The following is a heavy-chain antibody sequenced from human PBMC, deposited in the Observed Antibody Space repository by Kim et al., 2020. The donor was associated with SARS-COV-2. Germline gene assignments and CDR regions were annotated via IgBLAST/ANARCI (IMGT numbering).Heavy chain of an antibody. CDR3: ARVKYYDFWSGYYYYYYMDV. J-gene: IGHJ6*03. CDR1: GYSFTSYW. V-gene: IGHV5-51*01. Sequence: GESLKISCKGSGYSFTSYWIGWVRQMPGKGLEWMGIIYPGDSDTRYSPSFQGQVTISADKSISTAYLQWSSLKASDTAMYYCARVKYYDFWSGYYYYYYMDVWGKGTTVTVSS. CDR2: IYPGDSDT. D-gene: IGHD3-3*01.